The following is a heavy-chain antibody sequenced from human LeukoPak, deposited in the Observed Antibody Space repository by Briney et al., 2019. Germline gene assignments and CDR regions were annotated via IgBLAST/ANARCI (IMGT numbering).Heavy chain of an antibody. Sequence: GGSLRLSCAASGFTFISYEMNWVRQAPGKGLEWVSYISSSGSTIYYADSVKGRFTISRDNAKNSLYLQMNSLRAEDTAVYYCARGHRWQCLEYFDYWGQGTLVTVSS. CDR2: ISSSGSTI. V-gene: IGHV3-48*03. CDR1: GFTFISYE. CDR3: ARGHRWQCLEYFDY. D-gene: IGHD6-19*01. J-gene: IGHJ4*02.